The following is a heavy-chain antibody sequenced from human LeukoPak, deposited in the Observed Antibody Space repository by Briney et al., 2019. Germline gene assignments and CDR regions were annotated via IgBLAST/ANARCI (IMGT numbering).Heavy chain of an antibody. CDR2: TWYDGSNI. V-gene: IGHV3-33*08. D-gene: IGHD3-22*01. Sequence: PGGSLRLSCAASGFTFSRYAMHWVRQAPGKGLEWVAVTWYDGSNIFYADSVKGRFTISRDNSKNTLYLQMNSLRAEDTAMYYCARGEKDDYDRRGAFDIWGQGTMVPVSS. CDR3: ARGEKDDYDRRGAFDI. J-gene: IGHJ3*02. CDR1: GFTFSRYA.